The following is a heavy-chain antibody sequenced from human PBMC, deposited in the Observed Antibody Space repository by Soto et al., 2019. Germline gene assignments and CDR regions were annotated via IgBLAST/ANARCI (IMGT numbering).Heavy chain of an antibody. Sequence: LQLVHSGAEVERPGAPVRVSCKAYGYPFSKYGISWIRQAPGQGLEWMGWIKPDNGDTNYAQKFQGRVTMTTDTSSNTAYMELRSLRSDDTAVYYCATSYDSGFDPWGQGTLVSVSS. J-gene: IGHJ5*02. CDR1: GYPFSKYG. CDR2: IKPDNGDT. CDR3: ATSYDSGFDP. D-gene: IGHD5-12*01. V-gene: IGHV1-18*04.